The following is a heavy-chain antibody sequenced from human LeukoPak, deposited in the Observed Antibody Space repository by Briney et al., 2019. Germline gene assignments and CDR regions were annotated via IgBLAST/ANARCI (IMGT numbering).Heavy chain of an antibody. J-gene: IGHJ3*02. Sequence: PSETLSLTCAVYGGSFSGYYWSWIRQPPGKGLEWIGEINHSGSTNYNPSLKSRVTISVDTSKNQFSLKLSSVTAADTAVYYCARDPVRVTRLDIWGQGTMVTVSS. V-gene: IGHV4-34*01. D-gene: IGHD3-10*01. CDR3: ARDPVRVTRLDI. CDR2: INHSGST. CDR1: GGSFSGYY.